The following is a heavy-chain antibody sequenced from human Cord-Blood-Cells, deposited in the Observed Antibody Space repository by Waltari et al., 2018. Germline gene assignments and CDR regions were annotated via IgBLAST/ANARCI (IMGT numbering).Heavy chain of an antibody. J-gene: IGHJ3*02. CDR2: FDPEDGET. Sequence: QVKLVPSGAEVKKPGASVKVSCKVSGYTPTELPMHLGRQAPGKGLEWMGGFDPEDGETIYAQKFQGRVTMTEDTSTDTAYMELSSLRSEDTAVYYCATDQGGFDAFDIWGQGTMVTVSS. D-gene: IGHD3-16*01. V-gene: IGHV1-24*01. CDR1: GYTPTELP. CDR3: ATDQGGFDAFDI.